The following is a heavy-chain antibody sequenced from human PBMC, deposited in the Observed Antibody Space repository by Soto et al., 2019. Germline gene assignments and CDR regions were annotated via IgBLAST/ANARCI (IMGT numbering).Heavy chain of an antibody. CDR2: IYYSGST. D-gene: IGHD3-10*01. CDR1: GGSISSGDYY. CDR3: ARLDYGSGAFDP. V-gene: IGHV4-30-4*01. Sequence: PSETLSLTCTVSGGSISSGDYYWSWIRQPPGKGLEWIGYIYYSGSTYYNPSLKSRVTISVDTSKNQFSLKLSSVTAADTAVYYCARLDYGSGAFDPWGQGTLVTVSS. J-gene: IGHJ5*02.